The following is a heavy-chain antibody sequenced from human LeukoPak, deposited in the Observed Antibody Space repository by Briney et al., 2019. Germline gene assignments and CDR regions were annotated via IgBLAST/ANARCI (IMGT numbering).Heavy chain of an antibody. V-gene: IGHV1-2*02. CDR2: INPNSGGT. CDR1: GYTFTGYY. J-gene: IGHJ6*02. CDR3: ARFATQYSSGIHGMDV. D-gene: IGHD6-19*01. Sequence: VASVKVSCKASGYTFTGYYMHWVRQAPGQGLEWKGWINPNSGGTNYAQKFQGRVTMTRDTSISTAYMELSRLRSDDTAVYYCARFATQYSSGIHGMDVWGQGTTVTVSS.